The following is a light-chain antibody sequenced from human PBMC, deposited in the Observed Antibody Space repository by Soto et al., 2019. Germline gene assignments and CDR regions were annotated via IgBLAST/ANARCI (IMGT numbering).Light chain of an antibody. V-gene: IGKV3-20*01. CDR2: GAS. Sequence: ESVLTQSPGTLSLSPGERATLFCRASQSFTTSQLAWYQQRPGQAPRVLIFGASRRATGIPDRFSGSGSGTDFTLTINSLQSDDFATYYCQQYETYSPTFGQGTKVDI. CDR1: QSFTTSQ. J-gene: IGKJ1*01. CDR3: QQYETYSPT.